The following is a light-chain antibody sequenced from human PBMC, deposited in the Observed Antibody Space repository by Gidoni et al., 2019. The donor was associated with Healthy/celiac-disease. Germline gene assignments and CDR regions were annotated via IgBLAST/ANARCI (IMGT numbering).Light chain of an antibody. J-gene: IGKJ4*01. CDR2: GAS. Sequence: EIVLTQSPGTLSLSPGERATLSCRASQSVSSSYLAWYLPKPGQAPRLLIYGASSRATVIPDRFSGSGSGTDFTLTISRLEPEDFAVYYCQQYGSSPLTFGGGTKVEIK. CDR1: QSVSSSY. CDR3: QQYGSSPLT. V-gene: IGKV3-20*01.